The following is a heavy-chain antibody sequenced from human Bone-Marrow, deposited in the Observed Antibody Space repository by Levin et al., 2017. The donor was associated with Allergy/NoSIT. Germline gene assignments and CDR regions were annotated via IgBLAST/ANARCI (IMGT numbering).Heavy chain of an antibody. CDR2: IYNTGSS. D-gene: IGHD3-10*01. V-gene: IGHV4-61*02. CDR3: ARKLGQVTMVRGVITTLWYFDL. CDR1: GGSISSRLYY. Sequence: PSETLSLTCTVSGGSISSRLYYWSWIRQPAGKGLEWIGRIYNTGSSNYNPSLKSRVTISVDTSKNQLSLKLSSVTAADTAVYYCARKLGQVTMVRGVITTLWYFDLWGRGTLVTVSS. J-gene: IGHJ2*01.